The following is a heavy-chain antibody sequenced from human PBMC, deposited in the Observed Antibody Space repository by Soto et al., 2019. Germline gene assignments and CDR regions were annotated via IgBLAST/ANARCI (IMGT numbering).Heavy chain of an antibody. CDR3: ARGYDWFDP. V-gene: IGHV4-59*01. Sequence: QVQLQESGPGLVEPSETLSLTCSVSGDSISSSYWSWIRQPPGKGLEWIGYIYYSGSTNYNPSLKSRVTIPLDTSKNQFSLKVSSVTAADTAVYYCARGYDWFDPWGQGTLVTVSS. CDR2: IYYSGST. CDR1: GDSISSSY. J-gene: IGHJ5*02. D-gene: IGHD5-12*01.